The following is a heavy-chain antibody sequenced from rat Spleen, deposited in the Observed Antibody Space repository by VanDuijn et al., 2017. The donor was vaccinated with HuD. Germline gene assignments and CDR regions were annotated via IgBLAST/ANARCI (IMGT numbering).Heavy chain of an antibody. D-gene: IGHD1-12*02. CDR3: ARSDGTHYYLPFPY. CDR2: VNSAGST. CDR1: GHSITSGYR. V-gene: IGHV3-3*01. Sequence: EVQLQESGPGLVKPSQSLSLTCSVTGHSITSGYRWNWIRKFPGNRLEWMGYVNSAGSTIYNPSLESRISITRDTSKNQFFLQVNSVTTEDTGTYFCARSDGTHYYLPFPYWGQGTLVTVSS. J-gene: IGHJ3*01.